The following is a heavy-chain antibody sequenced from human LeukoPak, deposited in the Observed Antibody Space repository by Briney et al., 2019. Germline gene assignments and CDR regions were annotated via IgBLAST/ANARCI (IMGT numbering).Heavy chain of an antibody. Sequence: GGSLRLSCAASGFTFTNYAMTWVRQAPGKGLDCISVICGGGAYTYYVDSVQGRFTISRDNSDNTLYLQKNTLRAEDTGVYICAKGHGDFGTSFDFWGRGTLVSVSS. CDR2: ICGGGAYT. CDR1: GFTFTNYA. D-gene: IGHD2-21*02. J-gene: IGHJ4*02. CDR3: AKGHGDFGTSFDF. V-gene: IGHV3-23*01.